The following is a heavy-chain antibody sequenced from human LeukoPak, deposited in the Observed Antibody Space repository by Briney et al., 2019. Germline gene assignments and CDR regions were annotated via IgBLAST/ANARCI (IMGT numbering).Heavy chain of an antibody. V-gene: IGHV3-48*04. CDR2: ISSSSSTI. J-gene: IGHJ6*03. D-gene: IGHD3-3*01. Sequence: PGGSLRLSCAASGFTFSSYSMNWVRQAPGKGLEWVSYISSSSSTIYYADSVKGRFTISRDNAKNSLYLQMNSLRAEDTAVYYCARGGMAQYYDFWSGYYYYMGVWGKGTTVTVSS. CDR1: GFTFSSYS. CDR3: ARGGMAQYYDFWSGYYYYMGV.